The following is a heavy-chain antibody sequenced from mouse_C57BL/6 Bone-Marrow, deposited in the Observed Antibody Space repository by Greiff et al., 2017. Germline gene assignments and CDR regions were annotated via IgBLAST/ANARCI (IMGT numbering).Heavy chain of an antibody. CDR2: INPSSGYT. V-gene: IGHV1-7*01. CDR1: GYTFTSYW. D-gene: IGHD3-2*02. Sequence: QVQLQQSGAALAKPGASVKLSCKASGYTFTSYWMHWVKQRPGQGLEWLGYINPSSGYTKYNQKFKDKATLTADKSSSTAYMQLSSLTYEDSAVYYCAKGQLRAWFAYWGQGTLVTVSA. CDR3: AKGQLRAWFAY. J-gene: IGHJ3*01.